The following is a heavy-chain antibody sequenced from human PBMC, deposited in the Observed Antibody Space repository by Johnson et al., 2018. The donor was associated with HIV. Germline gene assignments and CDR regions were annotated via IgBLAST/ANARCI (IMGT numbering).Heavy chain of an antibody. CDR3: ARSRGTGTTNAFDI. CDR2: ISSNGGST. D-gene: IGHD1-7*01. CDR1: GFTFSSYT. J-gene: IGHJ3*02. Sequence: VQLVESGGGLVQPGGSLRLSCAASGFTFSSYTMHWVRQAPGKGLEYVSAISSNGGSTYYANSVKGRFTISRDNSKNTLYLQLGSLRAEDMTVYYCARSRGTGTTNAFDIWGQGTMVTVSS. V-gene: IGHV3-64*01.